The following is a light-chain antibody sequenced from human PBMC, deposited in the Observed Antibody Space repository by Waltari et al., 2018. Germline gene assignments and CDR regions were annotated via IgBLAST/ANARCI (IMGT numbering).Light chain of an antibody. Sequence: QSALTQPASVSGSPGQSITISCTGTSSDVGGYNYVSWCQHHPGKAPKPMIYDVSNRPSGVANRFSGAKSGNTASLTISGLQAEDEADYYCSSYISSSTLELFGGGTSLTVL. J-gene: IGLJ2*01. V-gene: IGLV2-14*03. CDR3: SSYISSSTLEL. CDR1: SSDVGGYNY. CDR2: DVS.